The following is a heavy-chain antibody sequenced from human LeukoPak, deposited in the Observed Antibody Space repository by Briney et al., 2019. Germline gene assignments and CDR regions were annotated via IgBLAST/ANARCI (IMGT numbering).Heavy chain of an antibody. J-gene: IGHJ4*02. D-gene: IGHD6-19*01. V-gene: IGHV3-43*02. CDR3: AKDIDSGWWVPFDY. CDR1: GFTFDDYA. Sequence: GGSLRLSCAASGFTFDDYAMHWVRHAPGKGLEWVSFISGDGVSTYYADSVNGRFTISRDNSKNSLYLQMNSLRTEDTALYYCAKDIDSGWWVPFDYWGQGTLVTVSS. CDR2: ISGDGVST.